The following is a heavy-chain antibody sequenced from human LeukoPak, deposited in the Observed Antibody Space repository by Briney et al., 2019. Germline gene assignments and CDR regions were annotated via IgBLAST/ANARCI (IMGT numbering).Heavy chain of an antibody. V-gene: IGHV1-8*01. Sequence: ASVKVSCKASGYTFTSYDINWVRQATGQGLEWMGWMNPNSGNTGYAQKFQGRVTMTRNTSISTAYMELSSLRSEDTAVYYCARSMSVRGVIIGYWGQVTLVTVSS. CDR1: GYTFTSYD. CDR3: ARSMSVRGVIIGY. D-gene: IGHD3-10*01. CDR2: MNPNSGNT. J-gene: IGHJ4*02.